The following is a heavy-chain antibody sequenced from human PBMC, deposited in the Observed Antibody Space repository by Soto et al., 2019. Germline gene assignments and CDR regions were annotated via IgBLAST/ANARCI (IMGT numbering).Heavy chain of an antibody. CDR1: GGSISSGDYY. Sequence: SETLSLTCSVSGGSISSGDYYWSWIRQPPGKGLEGIGNIYYSGNTYYSPSLKSRLIISTDPSKNQCSLKVGAVTAADTALYYCASSALYGIDVWGQGTTVTVSS. J-gene: IGHJ6*02. V-gene: IGHV4-30-4*01. CDR3: ASSALYGIDV. CDR2: IYYSGNT.